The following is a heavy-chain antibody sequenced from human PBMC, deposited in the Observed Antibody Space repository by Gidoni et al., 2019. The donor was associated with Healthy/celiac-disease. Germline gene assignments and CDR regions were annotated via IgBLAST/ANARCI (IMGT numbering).Heavy chain of an antibody. CDR3: ARAIPYNWNDRFDY. CDR1: GYNLTSDG. V-gene: IGHV1-18*01. D-gene: IGHD1-20*01. Sequence: QVQLVQSGAEVKKPGASGKVSCKASGYNLTSDGISWVRQAPGQGLEWMGWISAYNGNTTYAQKLQGRVTMTTDTSTSTAYMELRSLRSDDTAVYYCARAIPYNWNDRFDYWGQGTLVTVSS. J-gene: IGHJ4*02. CDR2: ISAYNGNT.